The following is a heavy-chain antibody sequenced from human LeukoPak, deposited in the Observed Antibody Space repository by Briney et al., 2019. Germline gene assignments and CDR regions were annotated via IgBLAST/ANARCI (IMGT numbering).Heavy chain of an antibody. J-gene: IGHJ5*02. V-gene: IGHV4-4*07. Sequence: PSETLSLTCIVSGGSISSYYWSWIRQPAGRGREWVGRIYTSGSTNYNPALKSRVTMSVDTSKNQFSLKLSSVTAADTAVYYCARARLRWFDPWGQGTLVTVSS. D-gene: IGHD5-12*01. CDR3: ARARLRWFDP. CDR2: IYTSGST. CDR1: GGSISSYY.